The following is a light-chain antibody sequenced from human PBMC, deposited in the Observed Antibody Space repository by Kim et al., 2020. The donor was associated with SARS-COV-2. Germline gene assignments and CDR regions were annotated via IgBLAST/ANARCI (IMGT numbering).Light chain of an antibody. CDR1: QSISSW. CDR3: QQYNSYRYT. Sequence: SASVGDRVPITCRASQSISSWLAWYQQKPGKAPKLLIYKASSLESGVPSRFSGSGSGTEFTLTISSLQPDDFATYYCQQYNSYRYTFGQGTKLEIK. V-gene: IGKV1-5*03. CDR2: KAS. J-gene: IGKJ2*01.